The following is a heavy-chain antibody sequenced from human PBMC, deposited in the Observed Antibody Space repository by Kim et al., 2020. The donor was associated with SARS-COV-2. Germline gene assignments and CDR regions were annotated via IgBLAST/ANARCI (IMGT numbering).Heavy chain of an antibody. V-gene: IGHV4-34*01. Sequence: SETLSLTCAVYGGSFSGYYWSWIRQPPGKGLEWIGEINHSGSTNYNPSLKSRVTISVDTSKNQFSLKLSSVTAADTAVYYCARGLYGSGLRPRTAGFDYWGQGTLVTVSS. CDR1: GGSFSGYY. D-gene: IGHD3-10*01. J-gene: IGHJ4*02. CDR2: INHSGST. CDR3: ARGLYGSGLRPRTAGFDY.